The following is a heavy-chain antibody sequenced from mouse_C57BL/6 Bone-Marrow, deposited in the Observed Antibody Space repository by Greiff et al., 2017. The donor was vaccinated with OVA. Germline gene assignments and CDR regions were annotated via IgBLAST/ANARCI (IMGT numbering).Heavy chain of an antibody. D-gene: IGHD1-1*01. Sequence: EVQGVESGGGLVKPGGSLKISCAASGFTFSDYGMHWVRQAPEKGLEWVAYISSGSGAIYYADKVKGRFTISRDNATNTLFLQMTSLRSEDTAMYACASGIPVLRAMDDWGQGTSVTVSS. J-gene: IGHJ4*01. CDR2: ISSGSGAI. CDR3: ASGIPVLRAMDD. CDR1: GFTFSDYG. V-gene: IGHV5-17*01.